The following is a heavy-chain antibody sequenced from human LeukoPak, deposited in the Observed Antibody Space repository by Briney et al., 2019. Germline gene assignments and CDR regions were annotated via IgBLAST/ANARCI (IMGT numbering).Heavy chain of an antibody. D-gene: IGHD3-22*01. CDR2: ISAYNGNT. V-gene: IGHV1-18*01. CDR3: ARDYYDSSGYAEYFQH. Sequence: ASVKVSGKASGYTFTNYGISWVRQAPGQGLEWMGWISAYNGNTNYAQKLQGRVTMTTDTSTSTAYMELRSLRSDDTAVYYCARDYYDSSGYAEYFQHWGQGTLVTVSS. J-gene: IGHJ1*01. CDR1: GYTFTNYG.